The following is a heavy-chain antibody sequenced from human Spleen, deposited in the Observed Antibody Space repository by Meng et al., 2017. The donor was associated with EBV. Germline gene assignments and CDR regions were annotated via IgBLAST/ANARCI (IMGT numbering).Heavy chain of an antibody. V-gene: IGHV4-59*07. CDR1: GGSIITYS. CDR2: IYYGGDT. D-gene: IGHD6-19*01. J-gene: IGHJ4*02. Sequence: QVHQQQAGPGRVNPLDTLPLSFPGCGGSIITYSLSWIRQPPGKGLEWLGYIYYGGDTNYNPSLRSRVTMSIDPSKNQFSLKLNSVTAADTAVYYCARGYTSGASFFDSWGQGALVTVSS. CDR3: ARGYTSGASFFDS.